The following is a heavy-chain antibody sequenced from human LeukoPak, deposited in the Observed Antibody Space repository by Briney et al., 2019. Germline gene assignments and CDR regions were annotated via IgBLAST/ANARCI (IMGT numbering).Heavy chain of an antibody. CDR1: GYTLTGYY. CDR3: ARDRRGYSYGHYFDY. V-gene: IGHV1-2*02. D-gene: IGHD5-18*01. CDR2: INPNSGGT. J-gene: IGHJ4*02. Sequence: ASVKVSCKASGYTLTGYYMHWVRQAPGQGLEWMGWINPNSGGTNYAQKFQGRVTMTRDTSISTAYMELSRLRSDDTAVYYCARDRRGYSYGHYFDYWGQGTLVTVSS.